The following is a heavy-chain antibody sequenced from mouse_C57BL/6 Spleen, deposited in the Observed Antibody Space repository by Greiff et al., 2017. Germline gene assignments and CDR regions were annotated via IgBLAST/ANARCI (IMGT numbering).Heavy chain of an antibody. D-gene: IGHD3-2*02. Sequence: QVQLKQSGAELAKPGASVKLSCKASGYTFTSYWMHWVKQRPGQGLEWIGYINPSSGYTKYNQKFKDKATLTADTSSSTAYMQLSSLTYEDSAVYDCAREEDSSGYEDAMDDWGQGASVTVSS. CDR3: AREEDSSGYEDAMDD. V-gene: IGHV1-7*01. CDR2: INPSSGYT. CDR1: GYTFTSYW. J-gene: IGHJ4*01.